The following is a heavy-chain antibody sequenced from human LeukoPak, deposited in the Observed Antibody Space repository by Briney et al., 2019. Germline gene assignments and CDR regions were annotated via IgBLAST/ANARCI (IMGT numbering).Heavy chain of an antibody. CDR2: ISSSGSTI. D-gene: IGHD3-16*01. V-gene: IGHV3-11*01. Sequence: GGSLRLSCAASGFTFSDYYMSWIRQAPGKGLEWVSYISSSGSTIYYADSVKGRFTISRDNAKNSLYLQMNSLRAEVTAVYYCARDPTWGYYFDYWGQGTLVTVSS. CDR3: ARDPTWGYYFDY. J-gene: IGHJ4*02. CDR1: GFTFSDYY.